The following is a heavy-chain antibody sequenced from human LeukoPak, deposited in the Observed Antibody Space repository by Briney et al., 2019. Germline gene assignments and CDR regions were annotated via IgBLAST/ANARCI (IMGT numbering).Heavy chain of an antibody. CDR3: ARTRNGWFGGGFDS. CDR1: GFTFSSYS. Sequence: GGSLRLSCTASGFTFSSYSMNWVRQAPGKGLEWVSYISGSSGHIYYADSVKGRFTISRDNAKNSLYLQMNSLRDEDTAVYYCARTRNGWFGGGFDSWGQGTLVTVSS. V-gene: IGHV3-48*02. CDR2: ISGSSGHI. D-gene: IGHD3-10*01. J-gene: IGHJ4*02.